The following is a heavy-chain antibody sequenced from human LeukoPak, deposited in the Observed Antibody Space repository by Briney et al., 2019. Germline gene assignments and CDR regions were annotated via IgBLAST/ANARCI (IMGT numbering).Heavy chain of an antibody. J-gene: IGHJ3*02. D-gene: IGHD3-22*01. CDR3: ARVPSRITMMDDGFDI. Sequence: PSETLSLTCTVSGGSIINYYWNWIRQSPGKGLEWIGYIYYSGSTNYNPSLKSRVTISIDTSKNQFSLKLSSVTAADTAVYYCARVPSRITMMDDGFDIWGQGTMVTVSS. CDR2: IYYSGST. CDR1: GGSIINYY. V-gene: IGHV4-59*12.